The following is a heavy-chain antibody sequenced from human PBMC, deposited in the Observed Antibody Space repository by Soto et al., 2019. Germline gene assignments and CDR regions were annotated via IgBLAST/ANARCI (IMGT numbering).Heavy chain of an antibody. J-gene: IGHJ4*02. V-gene: IGHV3-74*01. D-gene: IGHD3-10*01. CDR3: TRGGATGEGIYHSEN. Sequence: EVQLVESGGGLVQPGGSLRLSCAASGFTFTNNWMHWVRQAPGKGLVWVSRINSDGTTTTYADSVKGRFTISRDNAKNTLYLQVNSLGGEDTAVYYCTRGGATGEGIYHSENWGQGTLVTVSS. CDR2: INSDGTTT. CDR1: GFTFTNNW.